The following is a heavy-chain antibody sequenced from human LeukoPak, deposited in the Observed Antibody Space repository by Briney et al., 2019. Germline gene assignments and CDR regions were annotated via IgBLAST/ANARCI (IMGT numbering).Heavy chain of an antibody. V-gene: IGHV4-30-2*01. J-gene: IGHJ6*02. CDR3: ARGSGGYYYYGMDV. CDR2: IYHSGST. Sequence: SETLSLTCTVSGGSISSGGYSWSWIRQPPGKGLEWIGYIYHSGSTYYNPSLKSRVTISVDRSKNQFSLKLSSVTAADTAVYYCARGSGGYYYYGMDVWGQGTTVTVSS. CDR1: GGSISSGGYS. D-gene: IGHD3-16*01.